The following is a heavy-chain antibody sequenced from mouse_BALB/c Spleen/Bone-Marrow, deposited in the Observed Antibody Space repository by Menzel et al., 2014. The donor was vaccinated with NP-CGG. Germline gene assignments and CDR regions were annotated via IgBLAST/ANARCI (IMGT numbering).Heavy chain of an antibody. CDR2: IWAGGST. CDR1: GFSLTSYG. D-gene: IGHD3-2*01. Sequence: VQGVESGPGLVAPSQSLSITCTVSGFSLTSYGVHWVRQPPGKGLEWLGVIWAGGSTNYNSALMSGLSISKDNSKSQVFLRMNSLQTDDTAMYYCARALDSSGYGFAYWGQGTLVTVSA. CDR3: ARALDSSGYGFAY. V-gene: IGHV2-9*02. J-gene: IGHJ3*01.